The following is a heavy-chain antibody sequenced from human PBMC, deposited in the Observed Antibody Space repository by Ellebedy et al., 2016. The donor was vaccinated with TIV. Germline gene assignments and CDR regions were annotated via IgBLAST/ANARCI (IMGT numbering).Heavy chain of an antibody. J-gene: IGHJ3*02. Sequence: GESLKISCAASGFIFSSYAMHWVRQAPGKGLEWVAVISYDGSNKYYADSVKGRFTISRDNSKNTLYLQMNSLRAEDTAVYYCAKDLELRFFKMEAFDIWGQGTMVTVSS. CDR3: AKDLELRFFKMEAFDI. D-gene: IGHD3-3*01. CDR1: GFIFSSYA. V-gene: IGHV3-30-3*01. CDR2: ISYDGSNK.